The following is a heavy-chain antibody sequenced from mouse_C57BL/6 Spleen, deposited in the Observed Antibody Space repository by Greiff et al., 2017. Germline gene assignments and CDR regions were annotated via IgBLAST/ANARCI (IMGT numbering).Heavy chain of an antibody. V-gene: IGHV1-26*01. D-gene: IGHD3-2*02. CDR1: GYTFTDYY. J-gene: IGHJ4*01. CDR3: ARRAAHDYAMDY. CDR2: INPNNGGT. Sequence: EVQLQQSGPELVKPGASVQISCKASGYTFTDYYMNWVKQSHGKSLEWIGDINPNNGGTSYNQKFKGKATLTVDKSSSTAYMELRSLTSEDSAVYYCARRAAHDYAMDYWGQGTSVTVSS.